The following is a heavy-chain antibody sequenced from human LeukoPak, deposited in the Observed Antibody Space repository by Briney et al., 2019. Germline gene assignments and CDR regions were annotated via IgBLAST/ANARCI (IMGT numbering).Heavy chain of an antibody. CDR3: AREGLRYFDWLLPVHDAFDI. V-gene: IGHV4-34*01. CDR2: INHSGST. J-gene: IGHJ3*02. D-gene: IGHD3-9*01. Sequence: PSDTLSLTCAVYGGSFSGYYWSWIRLPPGKGLEWIGEINHSGSTNYNPSLKRRVTISVDTSKNQFSLKLSSVTAADTAVYYCAREGLRYFDWLLPVHDAFDIWGQGTMVTVSS. CDR1: GGSFSGYY.